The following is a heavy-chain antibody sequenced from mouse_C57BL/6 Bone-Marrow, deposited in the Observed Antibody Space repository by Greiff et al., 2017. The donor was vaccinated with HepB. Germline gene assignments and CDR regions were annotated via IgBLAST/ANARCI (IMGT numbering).Heavy chain of an antibody. CDR3: ARRGYYYGSSYRYYFDY. D-gene: IGHD1-1*01. V-gene: IGHV1-69*01. Sequence: QVQLQQPGAELVMPGASVKLSCKASGYTFTSYWMHWVKQRPGQGLEWIGEIDPSDSYTNYNQKFKGKSTLTVDKSSSTAYMQLSSLTSEDSAVYYCARRGYYYGSSYRYYFDYWGQGTTLTVSS. CDR2: IDPSDSYT. J-gene: IGHJ2*01. CDR1: GYTFTSYW.